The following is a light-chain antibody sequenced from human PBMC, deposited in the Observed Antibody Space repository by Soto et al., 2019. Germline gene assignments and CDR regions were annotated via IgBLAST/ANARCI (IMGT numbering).Light chain of an antibody. CDR3: QQYNDWPRT. J-gene: IGKJ1*01. V-gene: IGKV3-15*01. CDR1: QSVRSD. Sequence: EIVMTQSPATLSVSPGERATLSCRASQSVRSDLAWYQQKPGQAPKLLIFGASTRATGIPARFSGSGSGTEFTLTISSLRSEDVAVYYCQQYNDWPRTFGQGTKVEVK. CDR2: GAS.